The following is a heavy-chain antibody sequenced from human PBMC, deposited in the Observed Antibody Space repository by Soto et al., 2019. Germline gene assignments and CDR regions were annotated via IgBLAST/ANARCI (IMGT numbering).Heavy chain of an antibody. J-gene: IGHJ6*02. CDR2: IYYSGST. CDR3: ARDRTIAAAGINGMDV. D-gene: IGHD6-13*01. CDR1: GGSISSGDYY. Sequence: SETLSLTCTVSGGSISSGDYYWSWIRQPPGKGLEWIGYIYYSGSTYYNPSLKSRVTISVDTSKNQFSLKLSSVTAADTAVYYCARDRTIAAAGINGMDVWGQGTTVTVSS. V-gene: IGHV4-30-4*01.